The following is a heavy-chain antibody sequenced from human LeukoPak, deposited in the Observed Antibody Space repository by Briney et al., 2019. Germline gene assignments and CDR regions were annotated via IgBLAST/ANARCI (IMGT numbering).Heavy chain of an antibody. CDR3: ARDSYYDILTGSPGYYGMDV. Sequence: ASVKVSCKASGYTFTSYGISWVRQAPGQGLEWMGWISAYNGNTNYAQKLQGRVTMTTDTSTSTAYMELRSLRSDATAVYYCARDSYYDILTGSPGYYGMDVWGQGTTVTVSS. CDR2: ISAYNGNT. J-gene: IGHJ6*02. V-gene: IGHV1-18*01. CDR1: GYTFTSYG. D-gene: IGHD3-9*01.